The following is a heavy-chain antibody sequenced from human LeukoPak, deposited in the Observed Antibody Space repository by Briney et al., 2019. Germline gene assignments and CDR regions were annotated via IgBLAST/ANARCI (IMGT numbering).Heavy chain of an antibody. V-gene: IGHV4-61*02. J-gene: IGHJ4*02. D-gene: IGHD2-21*01. CDR3: ASGSIDSTLGY. CDR1: GASVNSSNYY. CDR2: IYTSGST. Sequence: SETLSLTCTVSGASVNSSNYYWTWIRQPAGKRLEWIGRIYTSGSTNYNPSLKSRVTISIDASKNQFSLRLSSLTAADTAAYHCASGSIDSTLGYWGQGTLVTVYS.